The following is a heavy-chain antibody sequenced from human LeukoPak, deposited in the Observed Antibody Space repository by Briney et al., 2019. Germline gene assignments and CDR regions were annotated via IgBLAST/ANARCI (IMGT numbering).Heavy chain of an antibody. CDR2: ISSSSSYI. Sequence: GGSLRLSCAASGFTFSSYSMNWVRQAPGKGLEWVSSISSSSSYIYYADSVKGRFTISRDNAKNSLYLQMNSLRAEDTAVYYCARGYCSGGSCYTPAYYYYGMDVWGQGTTVTVSS. D-gene: IGHD2-15*01. J-gene: IGHJ6*02. CDR3: ARGYCSGGSCYTPAYYYYGMDV. V-gene: IGHV3-21*01. CDR1: GFTFSSYS.